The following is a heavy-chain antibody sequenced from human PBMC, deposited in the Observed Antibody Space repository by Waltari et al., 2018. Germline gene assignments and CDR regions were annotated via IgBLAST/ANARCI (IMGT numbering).Heavy chain of an antibody. CDR2: FYKSGTT. D-gene: IGHD5-12*01. CDR3: VRGYPDIVATISDY. Sequence: QLQLQESGPGLVKPSETLSLTCTVSRSSIRNNNYYWGWVRQPPGKGLEWIGRFYKSGTTYYNPALKSRVTISVETSNNQFSLKLNSVTAADTAVYYCVRGYPDIVATISDYWGQGTLVIVSS. V-gene: IGHV4-39*07. J-gene: IGHJ4*02. CDR1: RSSIRNNNYY.